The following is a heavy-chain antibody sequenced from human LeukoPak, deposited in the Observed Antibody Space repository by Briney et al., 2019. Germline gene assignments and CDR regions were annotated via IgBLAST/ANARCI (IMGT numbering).Heavy chain of an antibody. CDR3: AKDLLEVEYQLLYDAFDI. V-gene: IGHV3-30*02. J-gene: IGHJ3*02. D-gene: IGHD2-2*02. CDR1: GFTFSSYG. CDR2: IRYDGSNK. Sequence: GGSLRLSCAASGFTFSSYGMHWVRQAPGKGLEWVAFIRYDGSNKYYADSVKGRFTISRDNSKNTLYLQMNSLRAEDTAVYYCAKDLLEVEYQLLYDAFDIWGQGTMVTVSS.